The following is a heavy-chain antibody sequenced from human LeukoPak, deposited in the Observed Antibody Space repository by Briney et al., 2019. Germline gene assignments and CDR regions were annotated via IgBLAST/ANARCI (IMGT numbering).Heavy chain of an antibody. Sequence: GGSLRLSFAASGFTFSSYTMTWVRQAPGKGLEWVSSISSSSSYIYYADSVKGRFTISRDNAKNSLYLQMNSLRAEDTAVYYCARDALRQDSSSGNFDYWGRGTLVTVSS. V-gene: IGHV3-21*01. CDR1: GFTFSSYT. J-gene: IGHJ4*02. CDR3: ARDALRQDSSSGNFDY. CDR2: ISSSSSYI. D-gene: IGHD6-13*01.